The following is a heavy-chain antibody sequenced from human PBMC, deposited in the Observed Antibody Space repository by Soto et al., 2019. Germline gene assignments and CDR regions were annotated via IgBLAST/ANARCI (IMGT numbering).Heavy chain of an antibody. Sequence: GASVKVSCRASGYTFTSYYMHRVRQAPGQGLEWMGIINPSGGSTSYAQKLQGRVSMTRDTSTSTDYRELSSLRSEDTGVYYCTRGATVTDFDIWGQGTMVTV. CDR3: TRGATVTDFDI. CDR2: INPSGGST. J-gene: IGHJ3*02. D-gene: IGHD4-17*01. V-gene: IGHV1-46*01. CDR1: GYTFTSYY.